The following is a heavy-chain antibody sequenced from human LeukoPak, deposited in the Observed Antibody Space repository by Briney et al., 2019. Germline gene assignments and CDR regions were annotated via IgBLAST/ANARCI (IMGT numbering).Heavy chain of an antibody. D-gene: IGHD6-19*01. Sequence: SETLSLTCAVYGGSFSGYYWSWIRQPPGKGLEWIGEINHSGSTNYNPFLKSRVTISVDTSKNQFSLKLSSVTAADTAVYYCASFKGEQSGSGLDYWGQGTLVTVSS. CDR2: INHSGST. CDR1: GGSFSGYY. V-gene: IGHV4-34*01. J-gene: IGHJ4*02. CDR3: ASFKGEQSGSGLDY.